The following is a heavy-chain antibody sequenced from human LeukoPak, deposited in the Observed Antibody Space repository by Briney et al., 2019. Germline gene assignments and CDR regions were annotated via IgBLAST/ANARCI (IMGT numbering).Heavy chain of an antibody. J-gene: IGHJ4*02. D-gene: IGHD2-8*01. CDR3: ARSPCTNGVCSPSFDY. CDR1: GVTLSNYA. V-gene: IGHV3-23*01. Sequence: GGSLRLSCVASGVTLSNYAMSWARQAPGKGLEWVSGISSSGSGGNTYYADSVKGRFTISRDNSKNTLYLQMNSLRAEDTAVYYCARSPCTNGVCSPSFDYWGQGTLVTVSS. CDR2: ISSSGSGGNT.